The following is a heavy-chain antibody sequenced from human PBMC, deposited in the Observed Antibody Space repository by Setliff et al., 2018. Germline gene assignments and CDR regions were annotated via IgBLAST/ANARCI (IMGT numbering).Heavy chain of an antibody. CDR3: ASDPSYASSLYYYLEV. Sequence: SWVRQAPGKGLEWVSYISNGGGAVKYADSVKGRFTISRDNAKSSLYLQMNSLRGDDAAVYYCASDPSYASSLYYYLEVWGKGTTVTVSS. V-gene: IGHV3-48*03. CDR2: ISNGGGAV. D-gene: IGHD6-13*01. J-gene: IGHJ6*03.